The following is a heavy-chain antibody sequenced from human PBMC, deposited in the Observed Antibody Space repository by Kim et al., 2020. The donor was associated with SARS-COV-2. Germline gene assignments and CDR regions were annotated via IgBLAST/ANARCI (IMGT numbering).Heavy chain of an antibody. Sequence: ASVKVSCKASGYTFTDYSIHWVRQAPGQGLEWLGWINEGNGNRIYSQNFQGRVTFIRDTSANTMYMELSSLRSEDTAVYYCVRAFLHPHANWGQGTLVTVSS. CDR1: GYTFTDYS. CDR2: INEGNGNR. CDR3: VRAFLHPHAN. V-gene: IGHV1-3*01. J-gene: IGHJ4*02.